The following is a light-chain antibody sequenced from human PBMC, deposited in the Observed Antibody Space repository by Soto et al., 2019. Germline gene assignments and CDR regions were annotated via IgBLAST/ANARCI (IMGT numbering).Light chain of an antibody. CDR1: QSISTW. Sequence: DIQMTQSPSTLSASVGDRVTITCRASQSISTWLAWYQQRPGQAPEVLIYDASSLKGGVPSKFSGSGSGTEFTLTISDLQPDDFATYYCQQYSSYWTFGQGTKVDIK. CDR2: DAS. J-gene: IGKJ1*01. CDR3: QQYSSYWT. V-gene: IGKV1-5*01.